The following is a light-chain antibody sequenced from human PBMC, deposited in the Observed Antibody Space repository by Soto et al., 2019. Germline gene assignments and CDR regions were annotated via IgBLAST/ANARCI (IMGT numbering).Light chain of an antibody. Sequence: QSVLTQPASVSGSPGQSITISCTGTSSDVGGYNYVSWYQQHPGKAPKLMIYDVSDRPSGVSNRFSASKSGNTASLTISGLQAEDEADYYCCSYTSSSTPWVFGTGTKPTVL. V-gene: IGLV2-14*03. CDR2: DVS. CDR1: SSDVGGYNY. J-gene: IGLJ1*01. CDR3: CSYTSSSTPWV.